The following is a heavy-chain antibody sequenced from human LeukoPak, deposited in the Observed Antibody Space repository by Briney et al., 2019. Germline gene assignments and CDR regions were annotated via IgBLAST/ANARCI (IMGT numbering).Heavy chain of an antibody. V-gene: IGHV3-66*01. CDR3: ARDGPAGIQLWLGYFDH. Sequence: PGGSLRLSCAASGFTVSSNYMSWVRQAPGKGLEWVSVIYSGGSTYYADSVKGRFTISRDNSKNTLYLQMNSLRAEDTAVYYCARDGPAGIQLWLGYFDHWGRGTLVTVSS. CDR2: IYSGGST. CDR1: GFTVSSNY. D-gene: IGHD5-18*01. J-gene: IGHJ2*01.